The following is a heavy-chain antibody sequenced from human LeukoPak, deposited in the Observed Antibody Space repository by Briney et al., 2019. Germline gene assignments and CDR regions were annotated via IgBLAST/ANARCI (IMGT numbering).Heavy chain of an antibody. CDR2: INPSGGST. V-gene: IGHV1-46*01. CDR3: ARGRSGYDFWSGYSTGGTYNWFDP. D-gene: IGHD3-3*01. CDR1: GYTFTSYY. Sequence: VASVKVSCKASGYTFTSYYMHWVRQAPGQGLEWMGIINPSGGSTSYAQKFQGRVTMTRDMSTSTVYMELSSLRSEDTAVYYCARGRSGYDFWSGYSTGGTYNWFDPWGQGTLVTVSS. J-gene: IGHJ5*02.